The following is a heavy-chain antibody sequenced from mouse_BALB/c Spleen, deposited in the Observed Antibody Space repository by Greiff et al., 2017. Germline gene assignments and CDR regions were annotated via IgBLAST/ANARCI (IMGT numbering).Heavy chain of an antibody. CDR1: GFTFSSFG. CDR3: ARAEGGDWYFDV. V-gene: IGHV5-17*02. Sequence: EVKLEESGGGLVQPGGSRKLSCAASGFTFSSFGMHWVRQAPEKGLEWVAYISSGSSTIYYADTVKGRFTISRDNPKNTLFLQMTSLRSEDTAMYYCARAEGGDWYFDVWGAGTTVTVSS. CDR2: ISSGSSTI. J-gene: IGHJ1*01.